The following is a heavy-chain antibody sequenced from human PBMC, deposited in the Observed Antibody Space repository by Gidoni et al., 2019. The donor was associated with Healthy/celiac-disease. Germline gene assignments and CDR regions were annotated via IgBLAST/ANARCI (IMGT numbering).Heavy chain of an antibody. J-gene: IGHJ6*02. D-gene: IGHD6-6*01. V-gene: IGHV4-59*11. CDR2: ISYSGST. Sequence: QVQLQDSGPGLVKPSEPLSLTRTVSGGPLSSHTRSWIRQPPGKGLELIGVISYSGSTNYNPSLKSRVTISVDTSKNQFSLKLSAVTAADTAVYYCARVKSSSGALRYYYYYGMDVWGQGTTVTVSS. CDR3: ARVKSSSGALRYYYYYGMDV. CDR1: GGPLSSHT.